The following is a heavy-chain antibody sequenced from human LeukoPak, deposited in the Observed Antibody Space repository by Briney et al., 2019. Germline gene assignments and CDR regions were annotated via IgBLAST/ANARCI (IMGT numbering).Heavy chain of an antibody. Sequence: PGGSLRLSCAASGFTFSSYSMNWVRQAPGKGLDWVSYISSGSTIYYADSVKGRFTISRDDAKNSLYLQMNSLRAEDTAVYYCARDPDIVLMVYADSGAFDIWGQGTMVTVSS. CDR3: ARDPDIVLMVYADSGAFDI. J-gene: IGHJ3*02. CDR1: GFTFSSYS. V-gene: IGHV3-48*01. CDR2: ISSGSTI. D-gene: IGHD2-8*01.